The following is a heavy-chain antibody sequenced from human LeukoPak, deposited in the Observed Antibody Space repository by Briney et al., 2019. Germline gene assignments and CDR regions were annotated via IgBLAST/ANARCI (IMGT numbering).Heavy chain of an antibody. CDR2: IKSKTDGGTT. V-gene: IGHV3-15*01. D-gene: IGHD3-10*01. Sequence: GGSLRLSCAASGFTFSNAWMSWVRQAPGKGLEWVGRIKSKTDGGTTDYAAPVKGRFTISRDDSKNTLYLQMNSLKTGDTAVYYCTTERVTMVRGVFYYYYGMDVWGQGTTVTVSS. CDR1: GFTFSNAW. J-gene: IGHJ6*02. CDR3: TTERVTMVRGVFYYYYGMDV.